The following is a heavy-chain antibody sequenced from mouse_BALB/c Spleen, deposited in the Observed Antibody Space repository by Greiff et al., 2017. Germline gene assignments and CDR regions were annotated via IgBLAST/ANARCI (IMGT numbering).Heavy chain of an antibody. V-gene: IGHV5-9-3*01. Sequence: EEQGVESGGGLVKPGGSLKLSCAASGFTFSSYAMSWVRQTPEKRLEWVATISSGGSYTYYPDSVKGRFTISRDNAKNTLYLQMSSLRSEDTAMYYCARHVYYDYDDYAMDYWGQGTSVTVSS. D-gene: IGHD2-4*01. CDR3: ARHVYYDYDDYAMDY. J-gene: IGHJ4*01. CDR1: GFTFSSYA. CDR2: ISSGGSYT.